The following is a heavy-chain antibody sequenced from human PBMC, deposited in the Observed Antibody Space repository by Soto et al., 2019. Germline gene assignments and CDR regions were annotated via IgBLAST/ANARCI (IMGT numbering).Heavy chain of an antibody. CDR3: ARGGRIDTAMEFDY. D-gene: IGHD5-18*01. CDR2: IGTAGDT. CDR1: GFTFSSYD. V-gene: IGHV3-13*04. J-gene: IGHJ4*02. Sequence: EVQLVESGGGLVQPGGSLRLSCAASGFTFSSYDMHWVRQATGKGLEWVSAIGTAGDTYYPGSVKGRFTISRENAKNSLYLQMNSLRAGDTAVYYCARGGRIDTAMEFDYWGQGTLVTVSS.